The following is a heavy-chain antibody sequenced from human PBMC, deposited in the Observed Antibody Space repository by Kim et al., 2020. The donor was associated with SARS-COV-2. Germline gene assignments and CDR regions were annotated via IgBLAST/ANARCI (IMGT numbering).Heavy chain of an antibody. CDR3: ARDFFWSGYRGVYFDY. D-gene: IGHD3-3*01. V-gene: IGHV1-2*02. CDR2: INPNSGGT. J-gene: IGHJ4*02. Sequence: ASVKVSCKASGYTFTGYYMHWVRQAPGQGLEWMGWINPNSGGTNYAQKFQGRVTMTRDTSISTAYMELSRLRSDDTAVYYCARDFFWSGYRGVYFDYWGQGTLVTVSS. CDR1: GYTFTGYY.